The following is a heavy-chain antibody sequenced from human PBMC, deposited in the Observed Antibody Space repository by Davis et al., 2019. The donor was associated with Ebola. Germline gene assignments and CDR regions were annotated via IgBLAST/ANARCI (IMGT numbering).Heavy chain of an antibody. CDR2: ISGGST. CDR3: ARGGIRSLDY. CDR1: RFTVSYNE. J-gene: IGHJ4*02. V-gene: IGHV3-38-3*01. Sequence: GGSLRLSCAASRFTVSYNEMSWVRQAPGKGLEWVSPISGGSTYYADSRKGRFTISRDDAKNTVYLQMDSLRAEDTAVYFCARGGIRSLDYWGQGTLVIVSS. D-gene: IGHD3-3*01.